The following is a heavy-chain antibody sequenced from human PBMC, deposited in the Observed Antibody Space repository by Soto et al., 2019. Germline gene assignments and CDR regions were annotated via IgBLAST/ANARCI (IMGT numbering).Heavy chain of an antibody. CDR2: ISSHGRDI. Sequence: SLRLSCEASGFTFTSDSMTWVRQAPEKGLEWVSSISSHGRDIFYADSVKGRFTISRDNAKDSLHLQMNSLTGEDSAVYYCARGAALAEKLDLWGQGTLVTVSS. CDR1: GFTFTSDS. D-gene: IGHD6-19*01. V-gene: IGHV3-21*06. J-gene: IGHJ4*02. CDR3: ARGAALAEKLDL.